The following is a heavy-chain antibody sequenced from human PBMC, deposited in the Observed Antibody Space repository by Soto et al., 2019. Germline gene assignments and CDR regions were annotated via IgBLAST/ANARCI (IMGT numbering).Heavy chain of an antibody. D-gene: IGHD2-21*01. CDR3: ARGGPIFTGWFDP. Sequence: SETLSLTCAVYGVSISGSRYYWGWIRQPPGKGLEWIGYIYYSGSTYYTPSLKSRVTISVDTSKNQFSLKLSSVTAADTAVYYCARGGPIFTGWFDPWGQGTLVTVSS. J-gene: IGHJ5*02. CDR2: IYYSGST. CDR1: GVSISGSRYY. V-gene: IGHV4-39*07.